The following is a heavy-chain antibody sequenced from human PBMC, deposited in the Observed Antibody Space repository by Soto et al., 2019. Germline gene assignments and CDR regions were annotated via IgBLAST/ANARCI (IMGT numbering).Heavy chain of an antibody. CDR3: AGGYGSNFDS. J-gene: IGHJ4*02. Sequence: QVQLQQWGAGLLKPSETLSLTCAVYGGSFSGYYWNWIRQPPGKGLEWIGEINHSGSTNYNPSLKRRVTISVDTAKNQFSLRLSSVTAADTAVYYCAGGYGSNFDSWGQGTLVTVSS. CDR2: INHSGST. V-gene: IGHV4-34*01. D-gene: IGHD6-13*01. CDR1: GGSFSGYY.